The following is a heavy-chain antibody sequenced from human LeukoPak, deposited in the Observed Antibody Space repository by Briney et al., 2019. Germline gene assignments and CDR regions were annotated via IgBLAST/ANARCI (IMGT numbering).Heavy chain of an antibody. J-gene: IGHJ4*02. CDR1: GYTFNSYG. CDR3: ARPSWGSGWYPFDY. V-gene: IGHV1-18*01. Sequence: ASVKVSCKSSGYTFNSYGISWVRQAPGQGLEWMGWISAYNGNTNYAQKLQGRVTMTTDTSTSTAYMELRSLRSDDTAVYYCARPSWGSGWYPFDYWGQGTLVTVSS. D-gene: IGHD6-19*01. CDR2: ISAYNGNT.